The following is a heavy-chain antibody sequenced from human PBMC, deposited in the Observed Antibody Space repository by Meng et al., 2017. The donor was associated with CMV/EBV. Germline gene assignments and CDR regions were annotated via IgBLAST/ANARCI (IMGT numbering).Heavy chain of an antibody. CDR2: IGTAGDT. D-gene: IGHD2-2*02. CDR1: GFTFSSYD. Sequence: GGSLSLSCVASGFTFSSYDMHWVRQATGKGLEWVSAIGTAGDTYYPGSVKGRFTISRENAKNSLYLQMNSLRAGDTAVYYCARGPGYCSSTSCYMWLDGGGMDVWGQGTTVTVSS. CDR3: ARGPGYCSSTSCYMWLDGGGMDV. V-gene: IGHV3-13*01. J-gene: IGHJ6*02.